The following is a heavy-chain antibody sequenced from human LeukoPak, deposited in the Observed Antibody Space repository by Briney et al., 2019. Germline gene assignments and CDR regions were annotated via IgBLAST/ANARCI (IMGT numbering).Heavy chain of an antibody. CDR1: GYSFTSYW. V-gene: IGHV5-51*01. CDR3: ARAIYDFWSGSRLYYFDY. D-gene: IGHD3-3*01. J-gene: IGHJ4*02. CDR2: IYPGDSGT. Sequence: GESLKISCKGSGYSFTSYWIGWVRQMPGKGLEWMGIIYPGDSGTRYSPSFQGQVTISADKSISTAYLQWSSLKASDTAMYYCARAIYDFWSGSRLYYFDYWGQGTLVTVSS.